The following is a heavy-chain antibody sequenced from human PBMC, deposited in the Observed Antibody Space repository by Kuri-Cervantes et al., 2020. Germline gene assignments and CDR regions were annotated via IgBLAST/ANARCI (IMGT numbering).Heavy chain of an antibody. D-gene: IGHD1-26*01. Sequence: ASVKVSCKASGYTFTSYGISWVRQAPGQGLEWMGWISAYNGHTNYAQKLQGRVTMTTDTSTGTAYMELRSLRSDDTAVYYCARDVSGSYYGDYWGQGTLVTVSS. J-gene: IGHJ4*02. CDR1: GYTFTSYG. CDR2: ISAYNGHT. CDR3: ARDVSGSYYGDY. V-gene: IGHV1-18*01.